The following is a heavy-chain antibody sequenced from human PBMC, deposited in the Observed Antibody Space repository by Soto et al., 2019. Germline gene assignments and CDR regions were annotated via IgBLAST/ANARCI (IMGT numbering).Heavy chain of an antibody. V-gene: IGHV4-30-4*02. D-gene: IGHD3-3*01. Sequence: TSETLSLTCTVSGGSISSGDYYLSWIRQPPGKGLEWIGYIYYSGSTYYNPSLKSRVTISVDTSKNQFSLKLSSVTAADTAVYYCARVKGEWLSDYYFDYWCQGMLFTVSS. J-gene: IGHJ4*01. CDR3: ARVKGEWLSDYYFDY. CDR2: IYYSGST. CDR1: GGSISSGDYY.